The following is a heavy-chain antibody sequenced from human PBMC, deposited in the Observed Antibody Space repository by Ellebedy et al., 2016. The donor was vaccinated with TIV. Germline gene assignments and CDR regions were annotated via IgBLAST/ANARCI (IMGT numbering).Heavy chain of an antibody. Sequence: MPSETLSLTCAVYGGSFSDYYWNWIRQPPGKGLEWIGKINHVGNTNYNPSLKSRVSISVDTSKNQFSLKLRSVTAADAAVYYCARGGSMVTAIQSFDYWGQGTLLTVSS. D-gene: IGHD2-21*02. J-gene: IGHJ4*02. V-gene: IGHV4-34*01. CDR1: GGSFSDYY. CDR2: INHVGNT. CDR3: ARGGSMVTAIQSFDY.